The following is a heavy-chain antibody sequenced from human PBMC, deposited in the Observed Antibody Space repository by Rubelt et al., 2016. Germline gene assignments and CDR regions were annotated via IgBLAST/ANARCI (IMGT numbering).Heavy chain of an antibody. J-gene: IGHJ4*02. CDR1: GYTFTSYG. D-gene: IGHD4-23*01. CDR2: ISAYNGNT. CDR3: ARDVGGNSVLYYFDY. V-gene: IGHV1-18*01. Sequence: QVQLVQSGAEVKKPGASVKVSCKASGYTFTSYGISWVRQAPGQGLEWMGWISAYNGNTNYAQKYQGGVTRTTATATSTAYMELRSLSSDDTAVYYCARDVGGNSVLYYFDYWGQGTLVTVSS.